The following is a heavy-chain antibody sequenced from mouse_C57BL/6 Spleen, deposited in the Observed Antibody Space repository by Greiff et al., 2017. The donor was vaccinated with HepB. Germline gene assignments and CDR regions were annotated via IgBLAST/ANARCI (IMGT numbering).Heavy chain of an antibody. CDR3: VYYSNPHWYFDV. J-gene: IGHJ1*03. V-gene: IGHV1-82*01. CDR1: GYAFSSSW. CDR2: IYPGDGDT. D-gene: IGHD2-5*01. Sequence: QVQLQQSGPELVKPGASVKISCKASGYAFSSSWMNWVKQRPGKGLEWIGRIYPGDGDTNYNGKFKGKATLTADKSSSTAYMQLSSLTSEDSAVYFCVYYSNPHWYFDVWGTGTTVTVSS.